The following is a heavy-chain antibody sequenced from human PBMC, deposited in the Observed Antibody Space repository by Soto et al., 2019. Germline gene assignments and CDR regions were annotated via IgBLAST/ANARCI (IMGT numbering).Heavy chain of an antibody. Sequence: QVQLQESGPGLVKPSQTLSLTCTVSGGSISSGGYYWSWIRQHPGKGLEWIGYIYYSGSTYYNPSLKSRVTISVDTSKNQFALKLSSVTAADTAVYYCARDRLGIAAAVHWGQGTLVTVSS. V-gene: IGHV4-31*03. CDR2: IYYSGST. CDR3: ARDRLGIAAAVH. CDR1: GGSISSGGYY. D-gene: IGHD6-13*01. J-gene: IGHJ4*02.